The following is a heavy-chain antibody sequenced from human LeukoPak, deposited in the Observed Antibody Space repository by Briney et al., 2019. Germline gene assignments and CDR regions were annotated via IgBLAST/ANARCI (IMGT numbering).Heavy chain of an antibody. Sequence: SETLSLTCAVYGGSFSGYYWSWIRQPPGKGLEWIGEINHSGSTNYNPSLKSRVTISVDTSKNQFSLKLSSVTAADTAVYYCARAAYCGGDSYFRWFDPWGQGTLVTVSS. CDR2: INHSGST. CDR3: ARAAYCGGDSYFRWFDP. CDR1: GGSFSGYY. V-gene: IGHV4-34*01. J-gene: IGHJ5*02. D-gene: IGHD2-21*02.